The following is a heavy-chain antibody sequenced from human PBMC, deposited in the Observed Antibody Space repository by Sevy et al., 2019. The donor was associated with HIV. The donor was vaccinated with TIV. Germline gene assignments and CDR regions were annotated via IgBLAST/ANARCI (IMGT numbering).Heavy chain of an antibody. V-gene: IGHV3-49*04. D-gene: IGHD6-13*01. CDR1: GFTFGDYC. J-gene: IGHJ4*02. Sequence: GGSLRLSCTASGFTFGDYCMSWVRQAPGKGLEWVAFLKSDVYGGTVDHAASVRGRFVTLREDSKTIAYLQMNDLKTEDTVVYYCTRWKAAQSIFDYWGQGALVTVSS. CDR2: LKSDVYGGTV. CDR3: TRWKAAQSIFDY.